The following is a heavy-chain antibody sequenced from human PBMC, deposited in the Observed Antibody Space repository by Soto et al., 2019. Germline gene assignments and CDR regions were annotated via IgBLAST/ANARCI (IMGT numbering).Heavy chain of an antibody. CDR1: GFTFSTYD. CDR3: ARGWLRDPWMY. Sequence: EVQLVESGGGLVKPGGSLRLSCAASGFTFSTYDMNWVRQAPGKGLEWVASISSTSVYMYYANSLKGRFTISRANAKSSLYLQVNSRRADDTAVFYCARGWLRDPWMYWGQGTLVTVSS. V-gene: IGHV3-21*01. CDR2: ISSTSVYM. D-gene: IGHD5-12*01. J-gene: IGHJ4*02.